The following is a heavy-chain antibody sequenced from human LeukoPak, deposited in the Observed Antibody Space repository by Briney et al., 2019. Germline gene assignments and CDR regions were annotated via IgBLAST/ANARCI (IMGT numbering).Heavy chain of an antibody. CDR2: VYYSGTT. Sequence: PSETLSLTCTVSGGSISSYYWSWLRQPPGKALEWIGSVYYSGTTSYNPSLKSRVTISVDMSKNHFSLRLRSVTAADTAMYYCARGTLYRGWSYYLDFWGQGSQVTVSS. J-gene: IGHJ4*02. CDR3: ARGTLYRGWSYYLDF. CDR1: GGSISSYY. D-gene: IGHD6-19*01. V-gene: IGHV4-59*12.